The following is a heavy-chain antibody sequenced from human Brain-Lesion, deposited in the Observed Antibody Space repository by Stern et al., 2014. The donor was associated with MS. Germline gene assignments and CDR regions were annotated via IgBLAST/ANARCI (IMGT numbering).Heavy chain of an antibody. J-gene: IGHJ6*02. CDR1: GASISNTQW. CDR2: IYQSGSA. CDR3: ARDPRRGGLSGYYHGMDV. Sequence: VQLVESGPGLVKPSGTLSLTCAVSGASISNTQWWTWVRQSPGKGLEWIGEIYQSGSANYKPSLRSRVPISVDRSKNSFPLKLNSVPAADTAVYYCARDPRRGGLSGYYHGMDVWGQGTTVTVSS. D-gene: IGHD3-10*01. V-gene: IGHV4-4*02.